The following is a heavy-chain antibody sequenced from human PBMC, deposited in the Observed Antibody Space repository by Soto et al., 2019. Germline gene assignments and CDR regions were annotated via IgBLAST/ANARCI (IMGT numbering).Heavy chain of an antibody. CDR3: ARDWSENYDFWSGYYGGRGDNWFDP. J-gene: IGHJ5*02. V-gene: IGHV1-3*01. CDR2: INAGNGNT. D-gene: IGHD3-3*01. CDR1: GYTFTSYA. Sequence: GASVKVSCKASGYTFTSYAMHWVRQAPGQRLEWMGWINAGNGNTKYSQKFQGRVTITRDTSASTAYMELSSLRSEDTAVYYCARDWSENYDFWSGYYGGRGDNWFDPWGQGTLVTVSS.